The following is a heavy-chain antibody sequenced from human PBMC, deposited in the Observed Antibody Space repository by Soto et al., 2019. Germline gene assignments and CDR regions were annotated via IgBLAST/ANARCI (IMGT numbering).Heavy chain of an antibody. Sequence: VQLVESGGGLVQPGGSLRLSCAASGFTFSSYWMSWVRQAPGKGLEWVANIKQDGSEKYYVDSVKGRFTISRDNAKNSLYLQMNSLRAEDTAVYYCALHYYYYYMDVWGKGTTVTVSS. V-gene: IGHV3-7*01. CDR1: GFTFSSYW. CDR3: ALHYYYYYMDV. CDR2: IKQDGSEK. J-gene: IGHJ6*03.